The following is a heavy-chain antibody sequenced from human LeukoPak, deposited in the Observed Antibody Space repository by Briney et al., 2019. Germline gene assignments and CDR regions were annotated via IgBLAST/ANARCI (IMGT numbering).Heavy chain of an antibody. Sequence: ASVKVSCKASGYTFTSYDINWVRQAAGQGLEWMGWMNPNSGNKDYAQKFQGRVTMTRNTSISTAYMELSSLRSEDTAVYYCARSAAGGYYDFWSGYRTRYYYYYGMDVWGQGTTVTVSS. D-gene: IGHD3-3*01. J-gene: IGHJ6*02. CDR2: MNPNSGNK. CDR1: GYTFTSYD. V-gene: IGHV1-8*01. CDR3: ARSAAGGYYDFWSGYRTRYYYYYGMDV.